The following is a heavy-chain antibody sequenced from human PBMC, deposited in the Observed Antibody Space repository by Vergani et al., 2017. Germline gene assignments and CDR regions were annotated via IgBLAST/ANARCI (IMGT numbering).Heavy chain of an antibody. CDR1: GFTFSSYG. Sequence: QVQLVESGGGVVQPGRSLRLSCAASGFTFSSYGMHWVRQAPGKGLEWVAVISYDGSNKYYADSVKGRFTISRDNSKNTLYLQMNSLRAEDTAVYYCGKDLRYYYDSSGYYYPPSPFDYWGQGTLVTVSS. D-gene: IGHD3-22*01. CDR3: GKDLRYYYDSSGYYYPPSPFDY. V-gene: IGHV3-30*18. CDR2: ISYDGSNK. J-gene: IGHJ4*02.